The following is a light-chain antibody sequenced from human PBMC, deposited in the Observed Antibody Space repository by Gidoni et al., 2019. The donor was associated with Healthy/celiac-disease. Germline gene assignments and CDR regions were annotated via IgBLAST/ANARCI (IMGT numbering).Light chain of an antibody. CDR3: QAGFT. Sequence: EIVLTQSPATLSLSPGERATLSCRASQSVSSYLAWYQQKPGQAPRLLIYDASNRATGIPARFSGSGSGTDFTLTISSLEPEDFAVYYCQAGFTFXPXTKVDIK. CDR1: QSVSSY. V-gene: IGKV3-11*01. J-gene: IGKJ3*01. CDR2: DAS.